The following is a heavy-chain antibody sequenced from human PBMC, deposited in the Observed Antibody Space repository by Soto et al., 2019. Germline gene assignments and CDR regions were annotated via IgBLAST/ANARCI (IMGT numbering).Heavy chain of an antibody. D-gene: IGHD3-16*01. CDR1: GYSFTNND. V-gene: IGHV1-8*01. Sequence: ASVKVSCKASGYSFTNNDVSWVRQATGQGLEWMGWMNPGSGDTGYARKFQGRVTMTRDISTATAYMELSSLRSDDTATYYCARMATFGSLNWFDPWGQGTLVTVSS. J-gene: IGHJ5*02. CDR3: ARMATFGSLNWFDP. CDR2: MNPGSGDT.